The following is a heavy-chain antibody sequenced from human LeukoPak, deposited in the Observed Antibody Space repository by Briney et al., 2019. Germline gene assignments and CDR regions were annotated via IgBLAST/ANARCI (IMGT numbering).Heavy chain of an antibody. Sequence: PGGSLRLSCAASGFTFSSYAMSWVRQAPGKGLEWVSAISGSGGSTYYADSVKGRFTISRDNSKNTLYLQMNSLRAEDTAVYYCAKDSPPRRPFFVVVVDFFGYWGQGTLVTVSS. J-gene: IGHJ4*02. CDR3: AKDSPPRRPFFVVVVDFFGY. V-gene: IGHV3-23*01. D-gene: IGHD3-22*01. CDR1: GFTFSSYA. CDR2: ISGSGGST.